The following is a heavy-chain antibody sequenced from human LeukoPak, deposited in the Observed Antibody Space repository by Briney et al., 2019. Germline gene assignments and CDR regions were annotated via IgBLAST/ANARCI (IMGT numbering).Heavy chain of an antibody. D-gene: IGHD2-15*01. CDR3: ARGWCSGGSCYEHDAFDI. V-gene: IGHV3-30*03. CDR2: VSYDGSNR. CDR1: GFPFSSYA. J-gene: IGHJ3*02. Sequence: PGGSLRLSCAASGFPFSSYAMHWVRQSPGKGLEWVAVVSYDGSNRYYVDSVKGRFTISRDNSKNTLDLQMSSLRPEDTAVYYCARGWCSGGSCYEHDAFDIWGQGTMVTVSS.